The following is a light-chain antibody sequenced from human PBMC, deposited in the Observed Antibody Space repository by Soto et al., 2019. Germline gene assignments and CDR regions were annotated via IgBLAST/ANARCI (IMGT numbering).Light chain of an antibody. CDR3: LQHNSYPWT. CDR1: QGISNY. CDR2: AAS. V-gene: IGKV1-17*03. Sequence: DIQMTQSPSAMSASVGDRVTITCRASQGISNYLDWFQQNPGKVPKRLIYAASSLQSGVPSRFGGSGYGTDCTLAISSLQPEDFANSYCLQHNSYPWTFGQGTRVESK. J-gene: IGKJ1*01.